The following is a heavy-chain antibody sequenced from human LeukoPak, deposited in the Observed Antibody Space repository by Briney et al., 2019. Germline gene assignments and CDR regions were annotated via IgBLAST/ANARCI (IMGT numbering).Heavy chain of an antibody. D-gene: IGHD3-10*02. CDR2: ISSSGSTI. CDR3: AELGITMIGGV. V-gene: IGHV3-48*03. CDR1: GFTFSSYE. Sequence: GGSLRLSCAASGFTFSSYEMNWVRQAPGKGLEWVSYISSSGSTIYYADSVKGRFTISRDNAKNSLYLQMNSLRAYDTAVYYCAELGITMIGGVWGKGTTVTISS. J-gene: IGHJ6*04.